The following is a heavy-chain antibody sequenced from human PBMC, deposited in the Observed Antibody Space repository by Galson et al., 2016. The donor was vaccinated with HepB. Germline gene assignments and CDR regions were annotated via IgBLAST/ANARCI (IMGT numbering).Heavy chain of an antibody. V-gene: IGHV1-18*01. D-gene: IGHD3-3*01. CDR3: ARVVLEWPKEDALDI. CDR2: ISAYNGNT. CDR1: GFTFTSYG. Sequence: SVKVSCKASGFTFTSYGISWVRQAPGQGLEWMGWISAYNGNTNYAQKLQGRVTMTTDPSTRKAYMELRTLRSDDTAVYYCARVVLEWPKEDALDIWGQGTMVTVSS. J-gene: IGHJ3*02.